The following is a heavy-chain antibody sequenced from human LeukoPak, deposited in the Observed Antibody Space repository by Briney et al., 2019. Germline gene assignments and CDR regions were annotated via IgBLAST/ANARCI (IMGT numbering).Heavy chain of an antibody. D-gene: IGHD2-15*01. CDR3: ARDEVHYCSGGSCYFNWFDP. CDR2: IYYSGST. V-gene: IGHV4-31*03. CDR1: GGSISSGGYY. Sequence: SETLSLTCTVSGGSISSGGYYWSWIRQHPGKGLEWIGYIYYSGSTYYNPSLKSRVTISVDTSKNQFSLKLSSVTAADTAVYYCARDEVHYCSGGSCYFNWFDPWGQGTLVTVSS. J-gene: IGHJ5*02.